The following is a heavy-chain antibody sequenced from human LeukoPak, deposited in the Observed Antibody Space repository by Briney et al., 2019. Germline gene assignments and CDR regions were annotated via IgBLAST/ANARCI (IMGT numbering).Heavy chain of an antibody. Sequence: PGGSLRLSCAASGFTFSGSAMHWVRQASGKGLEWVGRIRSKANSYATAYAASVKGRFTISRDDSKNTANLQMNSLKTEDTAVYYCTRHNVDRPYWGQGTLVTVSS. CDR1: GFTFSGSA. CDR2: IRSKANSYAT. CDR3: TRHNVDRPY. V-gene: IGHV3-73*01. J-gene: IGHJ4*02. D-gene: IGHD3-22*01.